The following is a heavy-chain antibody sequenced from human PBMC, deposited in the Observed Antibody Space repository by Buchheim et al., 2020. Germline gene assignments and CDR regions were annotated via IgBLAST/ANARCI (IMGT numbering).Heavy chain of an antibody. CDR2: ISSGSTTI. V-gene: IGHV3-48*01. CDR3: VRDHLDCSGGSCYLVNWFDP. Sequence: EVQLVESGGGLAQPGGSLRLSCAASGFTFSSYSMNWVRQAPGKGLEWVSYISSGSTTIYYADSVKGRFTISKDNAKNSLYLQMNSLRAEDTAVYYCVRDHLDCSGGSCYLVNWFDPWGQGTL. D-gene: IGHD2-15*01. CDR1: GFTFSSYS. J-gene: IGHJ5*02.